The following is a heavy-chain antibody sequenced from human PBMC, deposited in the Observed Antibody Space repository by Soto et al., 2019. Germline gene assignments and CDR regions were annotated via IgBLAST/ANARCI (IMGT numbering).Heavy chain of an antibody. CDR3: ARDGITIFGVAHGPWFDP. CDR2: INSDGSST. CDR1: GFTFSSYW. J-gene: IGHJ5*02. V-gene: IGHV3-74*01. D-gene: IGHD3-3*01. Sequence: GGSLRLSCAASGFTFSSYWMHWVRQAPGKGLVWVSRINSDGSSTSYADSVKGRFTISRDNAKNTLYLQMNSLRAEDTAVYYCARDGITIFGVAHGPWFDPWGQGTLVTVSS.